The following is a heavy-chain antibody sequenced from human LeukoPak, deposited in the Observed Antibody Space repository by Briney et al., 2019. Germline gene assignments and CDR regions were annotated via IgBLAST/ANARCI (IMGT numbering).Heavy chain of an antibody. CDR3: ARDSSYFDAD. CDR2: ISSGSTYI. Sequence: PGGSLRLSCAASGFTFSSYSMNWVRQAPGKGLEWVSSISSGSTYIYYADSVKGRFTISRDDAENSVYLQMNSLRAEDTAVYYCARDSSYFDADCGQGTLVTVSS. J-gene: IGHJ4*02. CDR1: GFTFSSYS. V-gene: IGHV3-21*01. D-gene: IGHD3-9*01.